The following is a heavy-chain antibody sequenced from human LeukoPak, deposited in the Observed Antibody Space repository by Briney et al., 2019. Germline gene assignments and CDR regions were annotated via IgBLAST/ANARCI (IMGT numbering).Heavy chain of an antibody. V-gene: IGHV4-59*12. CDR2: IYYSGRT. J-gene: IGHJ5*02. D-gene: IGHD2-2*02. Sequence: SETLSLTCTVSGGSISNYYWSWIRQPPGKGLEWIGYIYYSGRTRYNPSLKSPVTISVDTSKNQFSLRLSSVTAADTAVYYCARRGTYCSSTSCYILRRSNWFDPWGQGTLVTVSS. CDR1: GGSISNYY. CDR3: ARRGTYCSSTSCYILRRSNWFDP.